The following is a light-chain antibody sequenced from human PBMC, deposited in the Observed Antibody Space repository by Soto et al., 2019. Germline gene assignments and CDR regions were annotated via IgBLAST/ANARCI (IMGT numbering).Light chain of an antibody. CDR1: QSVSSSY. Sequence: EIVLTQSPGTLSLSPGERATLSCRASQSVSSSYLAWYKQKPGQAPRLLIYGASSRATGIPDRFSGSGSGTDFTLTISRLEPEDFAVYYCQQYDFSPPLYTFGQGTKLEIK. CDR2: GAS. J-gene: IGKJ2*01. V-gene: IGKV3-20*01. CDR3: QQYDFSPPLYT.